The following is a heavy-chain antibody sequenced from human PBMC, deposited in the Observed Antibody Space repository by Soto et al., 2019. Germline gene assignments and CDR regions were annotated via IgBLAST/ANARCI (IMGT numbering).Heavy chain of an antibody. CDR1: GFTCSDYS. D-gene: IGHD5-12*01. Sequence: EVQLLDSGGGLVPPGGSLRLSCAASGFTCSDYSMSWVRQAPGKGLEWVSAISGRGSTYYADSVKVRFTISRDNSKNTMYVQMNSLRAEDTAVYYCAKGSRYSGYINYFDYWGQGTLVTVSS. J-gene: IGHJ4*02. V-gene: IGHV3-23*01. CDR2: ISGRGST. CDR3: AKGSRYSGYINYFDY.